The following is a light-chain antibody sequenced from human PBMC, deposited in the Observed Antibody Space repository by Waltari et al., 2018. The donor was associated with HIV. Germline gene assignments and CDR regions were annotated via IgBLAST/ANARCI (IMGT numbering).Light chain of an antibody. CDR1: SSNIGSDF. Sequence: QSVLTQPPSASGTPGQRVTISCSGSSSNIGSDFVYWYQQLPGTAPKLLIYSNDIRPAGVPDRFSGSKSGTSASLSISGLRSEDEADYYCTTWDSSVTAWVFGGGTKLTVL. J-gene: IGLJ3*02. CDR3: TTWDSSVTAWV. CDR2: SND. V-gene: IGLV1-47*02.